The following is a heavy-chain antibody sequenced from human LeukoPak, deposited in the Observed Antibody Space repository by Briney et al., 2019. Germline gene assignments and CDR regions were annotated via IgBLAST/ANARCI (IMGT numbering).Heavy chain of an antibody. V-gene: IGHV3-74*01. CDR1: GFTFSSYW. CDR2: LNSDGSST. Sequence: GGSLRLSCAASGFTFSSYWMHWVHQAPGKGLVWVSRLNSDGSSTTYADSVKGRFTISRDNAKNTLYLQMNSLRAEDTAVYYCARVSDYGGNSLGYWGQGTLVTVSS. CDR3: ARVSDYGGNSLGY. J-gene: IGHJ4*02. D-gene: IGHD4-23*01.